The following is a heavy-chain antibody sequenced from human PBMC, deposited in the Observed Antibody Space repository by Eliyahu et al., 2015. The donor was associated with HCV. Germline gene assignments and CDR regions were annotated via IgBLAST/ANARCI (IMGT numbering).Heavy chain of an antibody. CDR2: FYTSGST. V-gene: IGHV4-39*01. CDR1: GGSITXGNYY. CDR3: ARKDPYSSAAGWFDP. D-gene: IGHD6-19*01. J-gene: IGHJ5*02. Sequence: QLQLQESGPGLVKPSETLSLTCTVSGGSITXGNYYWGWIRQPPGKGLEWIGSFYTSGSTDYNPSLKSRVTISVDTSKNQFSLNVRSVTAADTAVYYCARKDPYSSAAGWFDPWGQGTLVTVSS.